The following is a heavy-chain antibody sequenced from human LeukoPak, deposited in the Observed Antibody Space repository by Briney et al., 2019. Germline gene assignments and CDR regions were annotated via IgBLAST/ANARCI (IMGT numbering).Heavy chain of an antibody. CDR3: ARPGGLTEHGGDWFDP. V-gene: IGHV4-39*01. D-gene: IGHD3-16*01. CDR2: IYYSGST. J-gene: IGHJ5*02. CDR1: GDSISSTSYY. Sequence: PSETLSLTCIVSGDSISSTSYYWAWIRQPPGKGLEWIGSIYYSGSTYYNPSLKSRVTISVDTSKNQFSLKLSSVTAADTAVYYCARPGGLTEHGGDWFDPWGQGTLVTVSS.